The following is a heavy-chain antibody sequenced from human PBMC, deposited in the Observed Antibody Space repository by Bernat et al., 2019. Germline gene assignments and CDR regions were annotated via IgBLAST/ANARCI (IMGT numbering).Heavy chain of an antibody. J-gene: IGHJ4*02. CDR1: GFTFIDAW. CDR2: IKSKADGGTT. CDR3: TTTQTPRECNGENCYDS. V-gene: IGHV3-15*01. D-gene: IGHD2-8*01. Sequence: EVQLLESGGGLVKPGGSLRLSCAASGFTFIDAWMNWVRQAPGKGLEFIGRIKSKADGGTTDYAAPVKGRFTISRDDSQNMVYLQMNDLKTVVTALYYCTTTQTPRECNGENCYDSWGQGALVTVSS.